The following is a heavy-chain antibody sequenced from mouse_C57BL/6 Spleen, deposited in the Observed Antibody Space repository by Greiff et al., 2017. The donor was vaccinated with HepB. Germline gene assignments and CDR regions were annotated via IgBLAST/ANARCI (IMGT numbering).Heavy chain of an antibody. V-gene: IGHV5-6*02. J-gene: IGHJ1*03. CDR1: GFTFSSYG. CDR2: ISSGGSYT. D-gene: IGHD3-3*01. CDR3: ARRGGTGWYFDV. Sequence: EVKLMESGGDLVKPGGSLKLSCAASGFTFSSYGMSWVRQTPDKRLEWVATISSGGSYTYYPDSVKGRFTISRDNAKNTLYLQMSSLKSEDTAMYYCARRGGTGWYFDVWGTGTTVTVSS.